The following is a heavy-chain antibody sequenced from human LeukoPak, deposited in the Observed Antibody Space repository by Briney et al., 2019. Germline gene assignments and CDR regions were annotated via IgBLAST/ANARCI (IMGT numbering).Heavy chain of an antibody. CDR2: IIPIFGTA. Sequence: SVKVSCKASGGTFSSYAISWVRQAPGQGLEWMGGIIPIFGTANYAQKFQGRVTITADESTSTAYMELSSLRSEDTAVYYCASYDATGYYFDYWGQGTLVTVSS. V-gene: IGHV1-69*01. CDR1: GGTFSSYA. D-gene: IGHD3-22*01. J-gene: IGHJ4*02. CDR3: ASYDATGYYFDY.